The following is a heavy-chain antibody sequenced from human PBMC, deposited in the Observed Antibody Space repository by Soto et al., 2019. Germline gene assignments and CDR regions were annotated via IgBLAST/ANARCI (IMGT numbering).Heavy chain of an antibody. V-gene: IGHV4-38-2*01. Sequence: SETLSLTCAVSGYSISSGYYWDSIGQPPGKGLEWIGSIYHSGSTYYNPSLKSRVTISVDTSKNQFSLKLSSVTAADTAVYYCARAMVRGVIRWFDPWGQGTLVTVSS. D-gene: IGHD3-10*01. CDR3: ARAMVRGVIRWFDP. CDR1: GYSISSGYY. CDR2: IYHSGST. J-gene: IGHJ5*02.